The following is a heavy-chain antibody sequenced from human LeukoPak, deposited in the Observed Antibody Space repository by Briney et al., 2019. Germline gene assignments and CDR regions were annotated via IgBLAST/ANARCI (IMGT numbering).Heavy chain of an antibody. CDR2: INHSGST. D-gene: IGHD3-10*01. J-gene: IGHJ6*03. CDR1: GGSFSGYY. CDR3: ARQSSGSPNPYYMDV. V-gene: IGHV4-34*01. Sequence: PSETLSLTCAVYGGSFSGYYWSWLRQPPGKGLEWIGEINHSGSTNYNPSLKSRVTISVDTSKNQFSLKLSSVTAADTAVYYCARQSSGSPNPYYMDVWGKGTTVTISS.